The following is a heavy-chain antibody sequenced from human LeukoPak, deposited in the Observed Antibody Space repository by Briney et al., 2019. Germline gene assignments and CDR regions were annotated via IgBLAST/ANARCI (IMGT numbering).Heavy chain of an antibody. CDR1: GFTFSTYI. CDR2: IGTSTSYI. V-gene: IGHV3-21*01. CDR3: ARAFWEQRSSAYFDY. J-gene: IGHJ4*02. Sequence: PGGSLRLSCAASGFTFSTYIMNWVRQTPGKGLEWVSSIGTSTSYIYYADSVKGRFTISRDNAKNSLYLEMNSLRAEDTVVYYCARAFWEQRSSAYFDYWGQGTLVTVSS. D-gene: IGHD3-10*01.